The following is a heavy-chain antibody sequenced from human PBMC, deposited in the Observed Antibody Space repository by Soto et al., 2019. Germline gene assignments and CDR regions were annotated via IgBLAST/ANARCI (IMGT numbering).Heavy chain of an antibody. J-gene: IGHJ3*02. CDR3: AIVPGVVVSADDAFDI. D-gene: IGHD2-21*02. Sequence: QVQLQESGPGLVKPSGTLSLTCAVSGGSVSSNNWWSWVRQSPGKGLEWMGEIYHSGSAHYNPSLKSRATISLYKSKYLFALRLTSVPAADTAVYYCAIVPGVVVSADDAFDIWGPGTRVIVSS. CDR1: GGSVSSNNW. CDR2: IYHSGSA. V-gene: IGHV4-4*02.